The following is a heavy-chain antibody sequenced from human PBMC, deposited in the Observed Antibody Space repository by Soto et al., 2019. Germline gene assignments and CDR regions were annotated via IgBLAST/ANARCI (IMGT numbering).Heavy chain of an antibody. CDR1: GYTFTSYA. D-gene: IGHD3-22*01. J-gene: IGHJ4*02. CDR2: INAGNGNT. CDR3: ARDRADYDSSGYYYGDFDY. Sequence: GASVKVSCKASGYTFTSYAMHWVRQAPGQRLEWMGWINAGNGNTKYSQKFQGRVTITADESTSTAYMELSSLRSEDTAVYYCARDRADYDSSGYYYGDFDYWGQGTLVTVSS. V-gene: IGHV1-3*01.